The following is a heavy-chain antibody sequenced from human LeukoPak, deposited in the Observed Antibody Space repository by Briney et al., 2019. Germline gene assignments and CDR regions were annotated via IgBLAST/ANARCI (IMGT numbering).Heavy chain of an antibody. D-gene: IGHD7-27*01. Sequence: PGGSLRLSCAASGFTFSSYWMSWVRQAPGKGLEWVANIKQDGSEKYYVDSVKGRFTISRDNAKNSLYLQMNSLRAEDTAVYYCAREDANWGPGWTYDAFDIWGQGTMVTVSS. CDR3: AREDANWGPGWTYDAFDI. CDR1: GFTFSSYW. J-gene: IGHJ3*02. V-gene: IGHV3-7*01. CDR2: IKQDGSEK.